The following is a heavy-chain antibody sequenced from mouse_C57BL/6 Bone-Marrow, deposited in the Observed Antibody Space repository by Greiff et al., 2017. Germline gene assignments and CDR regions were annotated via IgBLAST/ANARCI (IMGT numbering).Heavy chain of an antibody. CDR2: IDPSDSET. CDR1: GYTFTSYW. J-gene: IGHJ3*01. V-gene: IGHV1-52*01. CDR3: ARYGDYAWFAY. Sequence: VQLQQPGAELVRPGSSVKLSCTASGYTFTSYWMHWVKQRPIQGLEWIGNIDPSDSETNYNQKFKDKATLTVDKSSSTAYMQLSSLTSEDSAVYYCARYGDYAWFAYWGQGTLVTVSA. D-gene: IGHD2-4*01.